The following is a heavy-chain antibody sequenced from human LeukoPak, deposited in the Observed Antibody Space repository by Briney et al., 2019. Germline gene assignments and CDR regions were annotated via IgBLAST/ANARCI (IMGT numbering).Heavy chain of an antibody. D-gene: IGHD4-17*01. J-gene: IGHJ3*02. Sequence: SGGSLRLSCAASGFTFDNYAMHWVRQTPGKGLEWVSGISWNSGSVGYADSVKGRFIISRDNAKNSLFLHLNSLRPEDTALYYCVKDMGTPTTVTSRGAFDIWGQGTLVTVSS. V-gene: IGHV3-9*01. CDR1: GFTFDNYA. CDR3: VKDMGTPTTVTSRGAFDI. CDR2: ISWNSGSV.